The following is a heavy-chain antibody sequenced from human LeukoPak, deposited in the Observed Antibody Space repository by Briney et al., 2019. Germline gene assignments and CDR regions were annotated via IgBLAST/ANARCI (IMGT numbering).Heavy chain of an antibody. CDR3: ARQKVTTMTRTFDH. Sequence: SETLSLTCAVYGGSFSGYYWSWIRQPPGKGLEWIGEINHSGSTNYNPSLKSRVTISVDTSKNQFSLKVSSVTATDTAVYFCARQKVTTMTRTFDHWGPGTLVTVSS. CDR2: INHSGST. J-gene: IGHJ4*02. D-gene: IGHD1-14*01. CDR1: GGSFSGYY. V-gene: IGHV4-34*01.